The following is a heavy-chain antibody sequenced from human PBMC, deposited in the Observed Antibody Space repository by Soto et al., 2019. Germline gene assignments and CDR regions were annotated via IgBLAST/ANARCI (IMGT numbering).Heavy chain of an antibody. Sequence: QVQLVQSGAEVKKPGSSVKVSCKASGGTFSSYAISWVRQAPGQGLEWMGGIIPIFGTANYAQKFQGRVTITADESTSTAYMELSSLRSEDTAVYYCARGVDVVEVAGVRRYFDYWGQGTLVTVSS. CDR2: IIPIFGTA. J-gene: IGHJ4*02. CDR3: ARGVDVVEVAGVRRYFDY. CDR1: GGTFSSYA. V-gene: IGHV1-69*01. D-gene: IGHD2-15*01.